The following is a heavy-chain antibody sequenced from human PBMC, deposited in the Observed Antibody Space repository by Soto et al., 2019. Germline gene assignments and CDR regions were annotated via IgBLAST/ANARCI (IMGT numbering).Heavy chain of an antibody. Sequence: EVQLVESGGGLVQPGGSLRLSCEASGFTFRNYDMHWVRQGTGNGLEWVSGISAAGDPDYADSVEGRFTISRENAQNSFFLQMNSLRVGDTAVYYCARTDRDCYGLDVWGQGTTVIVSS. CDR3: ARTDRDCYGLDV. CDR1: GFTFRNYD. J-gene: IGHJ6*02. V-gene: IGHV3-13*05. CDR2: ISAAGDP.